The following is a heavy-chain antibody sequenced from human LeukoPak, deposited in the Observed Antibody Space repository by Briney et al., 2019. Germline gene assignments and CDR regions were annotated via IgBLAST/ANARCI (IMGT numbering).Heavy chain of an antibody. CDR2: IYTSGST. D-gene: IGHD3-16*01. J-gene: IGHJ6*03. CDR1: GGSISSGSYY. CDR3: GAFGGHRTYYYMDV. Sequence: PSETLSLTCTVSGGSISSGSYYWGWIRQPAGKGLEWIGRIYTSGSTNYNPSLKSRVTISVDTSKNQFSLKLSSVTAADTAVYYCGAFGGHRTYYYMDVWGKGTTVTVSS. V-gene: IGHV4-61*02.